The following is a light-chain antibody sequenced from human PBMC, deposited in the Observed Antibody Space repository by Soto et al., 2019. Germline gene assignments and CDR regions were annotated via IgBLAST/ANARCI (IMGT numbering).Light chain of an antibody. J-gene: IGKJ1*01. Sequence: EIVMTQSPATLSVSPGERATLSCRAGQSIGDKLAWYQQKPGQAPRLLIYGASTRATGVPARFSGSGSGAEFTLTISSLQSEDFAVYSCQQYSNWPPTCGQGTKVDIK. CDR3: QQYSNWPPT. CDR2: GAS. V-gene: IGKV3-15*01. CDR1: QSIGDK.